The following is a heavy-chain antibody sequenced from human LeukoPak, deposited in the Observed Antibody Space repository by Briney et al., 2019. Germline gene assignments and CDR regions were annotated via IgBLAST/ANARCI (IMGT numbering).Heavy chain of an antibody. J-gene: IGHJ4*02. CDR1: GGSISSSSYY. D-gene: IGHD6-19*01. CDR2: IYYSGST. V-gene: IGHV4-39*02. CDR3: ARDPSSGWYGGAYYSDY. Sequence: PSETLSLTCTVSGGSISSSSYYWGWIRQPPGKGLEWIGSIYYSGSTYYNPSLKSRVTISVDTSKNQLSLKLSSVTAADTAVYYCARDPSSGWYGGAYYSDYWGQGTLVTVSS.